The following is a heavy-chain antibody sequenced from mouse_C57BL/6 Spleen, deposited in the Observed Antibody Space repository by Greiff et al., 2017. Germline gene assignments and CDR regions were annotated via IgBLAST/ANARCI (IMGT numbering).Heavy chain of an antibody. D-gene: IGHD1-1*01. CDR2: INPNNGGT. V-gene: IGHV1-26*01. Sequence: EVQLQQSGPELVKPGASVKISCKASGYTFTDYYMNWVKQSHGKSLEWIGDINPNNGGTSYNQKFKGKATLTVDKSSSTAYMERRSLTSEDSAVYYCARGAVVATADFDYWGQGTTLTVSS. J-gene: IGHJ2*01. CDR1: GYTFTDYY. CDR3: ARGAVVATADFDY.